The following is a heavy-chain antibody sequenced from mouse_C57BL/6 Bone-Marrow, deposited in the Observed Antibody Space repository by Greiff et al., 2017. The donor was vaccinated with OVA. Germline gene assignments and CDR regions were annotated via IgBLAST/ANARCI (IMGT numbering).Heavy chain of an antibody. V-gene: IGHV14-2*01. CDR3: ARSWAYYSNYGAFDY. CDR1: GFNIKDYY. CDR2: IDPEDGET. D-gene: IGHD2-5*01. Sequence: EVKLQQSGAELVKPGASVKLSCTASGFNIKDYYMHWVKQRTEQGLEWIGRIDPEDGETKYAPKFQGKATITADTSSNTAYLQRSSLTSEDTAVYYCARSWAYYSNYGAFDYWGQGTTLTVSS. J-gene: IGHJ2*01.